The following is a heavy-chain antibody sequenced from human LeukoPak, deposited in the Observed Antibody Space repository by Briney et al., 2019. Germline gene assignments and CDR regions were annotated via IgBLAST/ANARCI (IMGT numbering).Heavy chain of an antibody. J-gene: IGHJ4*02. V-gene: IGHV3-74*01. Sequence: PGGSLRLSCAASGFTFSNYLMHWVRQAPGKGLVWVSRISGDGSTTTYADSLKGRFTSSRDNAKNTLYLQMNSLGVEDTAVYYCAREVVGLAFDYWGQGTLATVSS. CDR3: AREVVGLAFDY. D-gene: IGHD1-26*01. CDR2: ISGDGSTT. CDR1: GFTFSNYL.